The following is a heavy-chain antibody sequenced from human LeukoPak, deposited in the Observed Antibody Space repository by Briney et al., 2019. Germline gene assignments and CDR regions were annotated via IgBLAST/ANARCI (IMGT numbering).Heavy chain of an antibody. CDR2: ISYDGSNK. J-gene: IGHJ6*02. CDR3: AKVILTGSMGDYGMDV. V-gene: IGHV3-30*18. CDR1: GFTFSSYG. Sequence: GGSLRLSCAASGFTFSSYGMHWVRQAPGKGLEWVAVISYDGSNKYYADSVKGRFTISRDNSKNTLYLQMNSLRAEDTAVYYCAKVILTGSMGDYGMDVWGQGTTVTVSS. D-gene: IGHD3-9*01.